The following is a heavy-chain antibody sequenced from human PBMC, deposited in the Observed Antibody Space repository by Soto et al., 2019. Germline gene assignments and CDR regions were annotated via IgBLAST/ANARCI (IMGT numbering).Heavy chain of an antibody. J-gene: IGHJ4*02. CDR1: GFTFDDHA. D-gene: IGHD3-10*01. CDR3: AKAGNAYCYGAGSYGVFDY. V-gene: IGHV3-9*01. Sequence: EVQLVESGGGLVQPGRSLRLSCAASGFTFDDHAMHWVRQAPGMGLEWVSGISWNSDTIGYADSVKGRFTVSRDNAKNSLYLQMNSLRAEDTALYYCAKAGNAYCYGAGSYGVFDYWGQGTLVTVSS. CDR2: ISWNSDTI.